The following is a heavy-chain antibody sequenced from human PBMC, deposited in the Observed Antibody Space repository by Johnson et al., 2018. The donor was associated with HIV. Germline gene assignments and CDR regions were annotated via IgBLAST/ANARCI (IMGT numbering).Heavy chain of an antibody. J-gene: IGHJ3*02. D-gene: IGHD4-17*01. CDR2: LYSGGNT. V-gene: IGHV3-66*01. CDR3: ARSPETGDRLWRAFDI. CDR1: GFSVSSNY. Sequence: EQLVVSGGGTVQPGGSLRLSCAASGFSVSSNYMSWVRQAPGKGLEWVSVLYSGGNTYYADSVKGRFNISRDNSKNTVYLQMKSLRVEDTAVYYCARSPETGDRLWRAFDIWGHGTMVTVSS.